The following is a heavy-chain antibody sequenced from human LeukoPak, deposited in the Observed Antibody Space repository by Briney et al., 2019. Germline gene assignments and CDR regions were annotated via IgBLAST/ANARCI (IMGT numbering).Heavy chain of an antibody. Sequence: SQTLSLTCTVSGGSIISDHFYEKSYWTWIRQPAGQGREWIGRVFSDGGTNFNPSLQSRLTISLDTSKNQFSLSLSSVTAADTAIYYCARDRAYDYDIRLESWGQGILVTVSS. V-gene: IGHV4-61*02. CDR1: GGSIISDHFYEKSY. D-gene: IGHD3-9*01. CDR3: ARDRAYDYDIRLES. CDR2: VFSDGGT. J-gene: IGHJ4*02.